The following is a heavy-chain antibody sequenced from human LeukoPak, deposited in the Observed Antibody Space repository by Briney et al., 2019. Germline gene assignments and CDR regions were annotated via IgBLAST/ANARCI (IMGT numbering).Heavy chain of an antibody. J-gene: IGHJ4*02. Sequence: GGSLRLSCAASGFTVSSNYMSWVRQVPGKGLEWVSGIYSDGTISYADSVKGRFTISSDNSENTLYLQVTSLRVEDRAVYYCAREVGGGASGQWGQGTLVTVSS. CDR2: IYSDGTI. D-gene: IGHD3-16*01. V-gene: IGHV3-66*01. CDR3: AREVGGGASGQ. CDR1: GFTVSSNY.